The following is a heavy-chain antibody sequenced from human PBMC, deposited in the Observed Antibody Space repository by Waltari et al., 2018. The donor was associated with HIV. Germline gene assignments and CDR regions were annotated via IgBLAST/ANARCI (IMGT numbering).Heavy chain of an antibody. CDR1: GGTFSSYT. V-gene: IGHV1-69*02. J-gene: IGHJ6*02. Sequence: QVQLVQSGAEVKKPGSSVKVSCKASGGTFSSYTISWVRQAPGQGLEWMGRIIPILGIANYAQKFQGRVTITADKSTSTAYMELSSLRSEDTAVYYCARGALTGTTLWDYYYGMDVWGQGTTVTLSS. D-gene: IGHD1-7*01. CDR3: ARGALTGTTLWDYYYGMDV. CDR2: IIPILGIA.